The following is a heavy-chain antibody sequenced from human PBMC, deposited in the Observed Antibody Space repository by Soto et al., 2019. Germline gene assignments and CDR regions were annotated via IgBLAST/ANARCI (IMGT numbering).Heavy chain of an antibody. CDR2: INPSGGST. V-gene: IGHV1-46*01. CDR3: ASLPSGYDVVNYYGMDV. D-gene: IGHD5-12*01. Sequence: QVQLVQSGAEVKKPGASVKVSCKASGYTFTSYYMHWVRQAPGQGLEWMGIINPSGGSTSYAQKFQGRVTMTRDTSTSTVYMELSSLRSEDTAVYYCASLPSGYDVVNYYGMDVWGRGTTVTVSS. CDR1: GYTFTSYY. J-gene: IGHJ6*02.